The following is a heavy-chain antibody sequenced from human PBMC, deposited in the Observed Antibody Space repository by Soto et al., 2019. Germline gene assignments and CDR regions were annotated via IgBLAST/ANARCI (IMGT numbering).Heavy chain of an antibody. V-gene: IGHV3-11*01. J-gene: IGHJ4*02. CDR3: ARDGGEYYLDV. CDR1: GFTFRSYF. Sequence: PGGSLRLSCQASGFTFRSYFMNWVRQVPGKGLQWIAHIGSTGGTIYYADSVKGRFAVSRDNAKNSLYLQLNSLRVDDTAIYYCARDGGEYYLDVWGQGTAVTVSS. D-gene: IGHD4-17*01. CDR2: IGSTGGTI.